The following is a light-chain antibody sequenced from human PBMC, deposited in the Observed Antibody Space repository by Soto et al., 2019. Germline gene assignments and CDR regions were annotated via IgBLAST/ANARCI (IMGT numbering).Light chain of an antibody. V-gene: IGLV2-11*01. CDR1: TTDVGIYKS. CDR3: CSYAGTYSWV. Sequence: QSALTQPRSVSGSPGQSVTISCTGTTTDVGIYKSVSWYQQHPGKAPKLVIYDFTNRPSGVPDRFSGSRSGNTASLTISGIQADDAADFYCCSYAGTYSWVFGGGTKLTVL. J-gene: IGLJ3*02. CDR2: DFT.